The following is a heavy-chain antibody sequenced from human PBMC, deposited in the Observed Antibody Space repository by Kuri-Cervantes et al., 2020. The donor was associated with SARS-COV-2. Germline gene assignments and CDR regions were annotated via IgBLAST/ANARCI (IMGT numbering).Heavy chain of an antibody. CDR3: ARDEYSSSGGWFDP. Sequence: GSLRLSCAVFGGSSSGYYWGWIRQPPGKGLEWIGEINQSGSTSYSPSLKSRLTISVDTSENQFSLKLSSVTAADTAVYYCARDEYSSSGGWFDPWGQGTLVTVSS. CDR2: INQSGST. D-gene: IGHD6-6*01. CDR1: GGSSSGYY. J-gene: IGHJ5*02. V-gene: IGHV4-34*01.